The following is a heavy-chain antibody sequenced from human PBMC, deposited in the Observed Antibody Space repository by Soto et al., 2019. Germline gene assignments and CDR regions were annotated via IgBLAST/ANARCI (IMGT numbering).Heavy chain of an antibody. J-gene: IGHJ4*02. Sequence: SETLSLTCTVSGGSISSSSYYWGWIRQPPGKGLEWIGSIYYSGSTYYNPSLKSRVTISVDTSKNQFSLKLSSVTAADTAVYYCARLPLGMATIVFDYWGQGXLVTVSS. CDR2: IYYSGST. CDR3: ARLPLGMATIVFDY. D-gene: IGHD5-12*01. V-gene: IGHV4-39*01. CDR1: GGSISSSSYY.